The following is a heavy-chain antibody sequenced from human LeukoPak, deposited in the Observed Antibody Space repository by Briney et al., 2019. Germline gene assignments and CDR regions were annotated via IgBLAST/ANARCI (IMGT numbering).Heavy chain of an antibody. CDR1: GASISTSSYY. J-gene: IGHJ6*03. Sequence: PSETLSLTCTVSGASISTSSYYWGWIRQPPGKGLEWIGSIYYTGTTYYSPSLKSRVTISLDTSKNQFSLKLRSVTAADTAVYYCARGPGYSGYGQGWGYYYYYYMDVWGKGTTVTVSS. V-gene: IGHV4-39*07. CDR3: ARGPGYSGYGQGWGYYYYYYMDV. D-gene: IGHD5-12*01. CDR2: IYYTGTT.